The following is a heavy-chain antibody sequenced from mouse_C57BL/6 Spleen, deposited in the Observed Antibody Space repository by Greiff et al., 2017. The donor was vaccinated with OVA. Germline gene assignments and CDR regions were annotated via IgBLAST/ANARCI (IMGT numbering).Heavy chain of an antibody. CDR2: IYPRSGNT. D-gene: IGHD3-2*02. CDR3: AKRGSSGSYFDY. CDR1: GYTFTSYG. Sequence: LQESGAELARPGASVKLSCKASGYTFTSYGISWVKQRTGQGLEWIGEIYPRSGNTYYNEKFKGKATLTADKSSSTAYMELRSLTSEDSAVYFCAKRGSSGSYFDYWGQGTTLTVSS. V-gene: IGHV1-81*01. J-gene: IGHJ2*01.